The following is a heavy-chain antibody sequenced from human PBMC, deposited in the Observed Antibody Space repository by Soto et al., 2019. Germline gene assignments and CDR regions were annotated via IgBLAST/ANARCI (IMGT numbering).Heavy chain of an antibody. CDR3: ARGEQQLVEYFQH. Sequence: ASVKVSCKASGYTFTSYDINWVRQATGQGLEWMGWMNPNSGNTGYARKFQGRVTMTRNTSISTAYMELSSLRSEDTAVYYCARGEQQLVEYFQHWGQGTLVTVSS. V-gene: IGHV1-8*01. CDR1: GYTFTSYD. D-gene: IGHD6-13*01. J-gene: IGHJ1*01. CDR2: MNPNSGNT.